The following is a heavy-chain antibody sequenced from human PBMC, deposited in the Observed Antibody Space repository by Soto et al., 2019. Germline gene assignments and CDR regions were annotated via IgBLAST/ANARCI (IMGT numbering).Heavy chain of an antibody. CDR2: IGVAGDT. CDR1: GFVFSDHD. Sequence: PGGSLRLSCVASGFVFSDHDMHWVRLVSGKGLEWISEIGVAGDTYYPDSVKGRFTISRENARNSLFLEMTGLRAGDTAVYYCVRDRYYGSGCLFEYWGRGTPVTVSS. D-gene: IGHD3-10*01. V-gene: IGHV3-13*01. CDR3: VRDRYYGSGCLFEY. J-gene: IGHJ4*01.